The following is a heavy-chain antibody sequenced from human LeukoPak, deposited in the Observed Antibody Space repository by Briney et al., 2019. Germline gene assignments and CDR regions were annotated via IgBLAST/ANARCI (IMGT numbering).Heavy chain of an antibody. D-gene: IGHD7-27*01. CDR3: AMGANWGYRNF. Sequence: SETLSLTCAVYGGSFSGYYWSWIRQPPGKGLEWIGEINHSGSTNYNPPLKSRVTISVDTSKNQFSLKLSSVTAADTAVYYCAMGANWGYRNFWGQGTLVTVSS. V-gene: IGHV4-34*01. CDR1: GGSFSGYY. CDR2: INHSGST. J-gene: IGHJ4*02.